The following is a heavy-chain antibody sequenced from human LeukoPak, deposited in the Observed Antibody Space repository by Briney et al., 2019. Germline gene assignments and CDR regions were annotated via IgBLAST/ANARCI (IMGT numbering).Heavy chain of an antibody. J-gene: IGHJ3*02. Sequence: SVKVSCKASGGTFSSYAISWVRQAPGQGLEWMGGIIPIFGTANYAQKFQGRLTITTDESTSTAYMELSSLRSEDTAVNYCAGEILPSNAFDIWGQGTMVTVSS. V-gene: IGHV1-69*05. CDR3: AGEILPSNAFDI. CDR1: GGTFSSYA. D-gene: IGHD2-15*01. CDR2: IIPIFGTA.